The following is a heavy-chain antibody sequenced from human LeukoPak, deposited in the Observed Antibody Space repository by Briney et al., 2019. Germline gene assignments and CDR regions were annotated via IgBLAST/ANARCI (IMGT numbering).Heavy chain of an antibody. CDR1: GFTFSSYG. CDR2: IWYDGSNK. V-gene: IGHV3-33*01. Sequence: PWGSLRLSCAASGFTFSSYGMHWVRQAPGKGLEWAAVIWYDGSNKYYADSAKGRFTISRDNSKNTLYLQMNSLRAEDTAVYYCARDYGGPWDVWGQGTTVTVSS. CDR3: ARDYGGPWDV. D-gene: IGHD4-23*01. J-gene: IGHJ6*02.